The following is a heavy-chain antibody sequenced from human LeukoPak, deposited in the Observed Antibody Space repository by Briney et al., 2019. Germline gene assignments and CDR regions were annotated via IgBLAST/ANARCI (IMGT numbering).Heavy chain of an antibody. CDR3: ARGLYYYDSSGYYYAGGHFDY. Sequence: PSETLSLTCAVYGGSFSGYYWSWIRQPPGKGLEWIGEINHSGSTNYNPSRKSRVTISVDTSKNQFSLKLSSVTAADTAVYYCARGLYYYDSSGYYYAGGHFDYWGQGTLVTVSS. CDR2: INHSGST. D-gene: IGHD3-22*01. CDR1: GGSFSGYY. J-gene: IGHJ4*02. V-gene: IGHV4-34*01.